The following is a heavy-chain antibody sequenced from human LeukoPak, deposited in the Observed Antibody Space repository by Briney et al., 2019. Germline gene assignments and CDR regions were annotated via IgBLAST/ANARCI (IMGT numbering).Heavy chain of an antibody. Sequence: GGSLRLSCAASGFTFSSYSMNWVRQAPGKGLEWVSSISSSSSYIYYADSVKGRFAISRDNAKNSLYLQMNSLRAEDTAVYYCARAPGSYSCDYWGQGTLVTVSS. CDR3: ARAPGSYSCDY. D-gene: IGHD1-26*01. CDR1: GFTFSSYS. V-gene: IGHV3-21*01. J-gene: IGHJ4*02. CDR2: ISSSSSYI.